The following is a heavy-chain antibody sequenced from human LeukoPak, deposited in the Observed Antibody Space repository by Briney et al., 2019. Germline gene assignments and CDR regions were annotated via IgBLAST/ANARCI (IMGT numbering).Heavy chain of an antibody. CDR1: GFTLSSYS. J-gene: IGHJ4*02. D-gene: IGHD3-22*01. Sequence: PGGSLRLSCSTSGFTLSSYSINWVRQAPGKGVERVSSIRSGSTYINYADSVKGRFTITRDNSKNTLYLQMNSLRAEDTAVYYCASLYYYDSSGLPVYWGQGTLVTVSS. CDR2: IRSGSTYI. CDR3: ASLYYYDSSGLPVY. V-gene: IGHV3-21*01.